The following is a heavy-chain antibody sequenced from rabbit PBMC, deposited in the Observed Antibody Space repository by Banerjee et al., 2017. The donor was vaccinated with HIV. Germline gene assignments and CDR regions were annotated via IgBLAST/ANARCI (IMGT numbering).Heavy chain of an antibody. D-gene: IGHD2-1*01. CDR1: GFSFSSSYY. CDR3: ARGISGGDNL. J-gene: IGHJ3*01. CDR2: IYTGSSGRT. V-gene: IGHV1S40*01. Sequence: QSSEESGGDLVKPGASLTLTCTASGFSFSSSYYMCWVRQAPGKGLEWIACIYTGSSGRTYYASWAEGRFPISKTSSTTVTLQMTSLTAADTATYFCARGISGGDNLWGQGTLVTVS.